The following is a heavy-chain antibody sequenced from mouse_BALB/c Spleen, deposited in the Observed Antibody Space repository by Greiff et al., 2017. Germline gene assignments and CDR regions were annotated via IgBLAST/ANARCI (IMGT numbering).Heavy chain of an antibody. CDR2: IDPANGNT. Sequence: VQLQQSGAELVKPGASVKLSCTASGFNIKDTYMHWVKQRPEQGLEWIGRIDPANGNTKYDPKFQGKATITADTSSNTAYLQLSSLTSEDTAVYYCARTFYYAMDYWGQGTSVTVSA. CDR1: GFNIKDTY. CDR3: ARTFYYAMDY. J-gene: IGHJ4*01. V-gene: IGHV14-3*02.